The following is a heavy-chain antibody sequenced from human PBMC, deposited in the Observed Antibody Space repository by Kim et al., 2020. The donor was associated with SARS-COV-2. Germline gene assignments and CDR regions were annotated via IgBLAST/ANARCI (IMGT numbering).Heavy chain of an antibody. Sequence: GGSLRLSCAXSGXTFSSYAMHWVRQAPGKGLEWVAVISYDGSNKYYADSVKGRFTISRDNSKNTLYLQMNSLRAEDTAVYYCARDYYDSSGYYGVIW. CDR3: ARDYYDSSGYYGVI. D-gene: IGHD3-22*01. CDR1: GXTFSSYA. CDR2: ISYDGSNK. V-gene: IGHV3-30*04. J-gene: IGHJ3*02.